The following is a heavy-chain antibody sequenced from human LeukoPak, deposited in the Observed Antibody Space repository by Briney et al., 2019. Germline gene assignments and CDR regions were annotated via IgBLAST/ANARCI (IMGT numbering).Heavy chain of an antibody. CDR3: AREIADYYYGMDV. Sequence: GGSLRLSCAASGFTVSSNYMSWVRQAPGKGLEWVSVIYSGGSTYYADSVKGRFTISRDNSKNTLYLQMNSLRAEDTAVYYCAREIADYYYGMDVWGQGTTVTVSS. D-gene: IGHD2/OR15-2a*01. CDR1: GFTVSSNY. V-gene: IGHV3-66*02. J-gene: IGHJ6*02. CDR2: IYSGGST.